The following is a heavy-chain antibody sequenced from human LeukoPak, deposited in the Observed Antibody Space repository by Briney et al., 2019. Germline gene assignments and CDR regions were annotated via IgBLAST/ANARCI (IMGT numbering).Heavy chain of an antibody. CDR3: ARDRDFTNNWAFDY. J-gene: IGHJ4*02. CDR1: GDSISSNNW. Sequence: SETLSLTCIVSGDSISSNNWWNWVRQPPGKGLEWIGEIFHGGDTNYNPSLKSRVTISTDKSKNQFSLSLTSVTAADTAIYYCARDRDFTNNWAFDYWGQGTLVTVSS. D-gene: IGHD1-1*01. V-gene: IGHV4/OR15-8*02. CDR2: IFHGGDT.